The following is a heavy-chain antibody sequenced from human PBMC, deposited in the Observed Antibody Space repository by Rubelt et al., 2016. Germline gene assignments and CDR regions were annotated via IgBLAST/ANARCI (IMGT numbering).Heavy chain of an antibody. Sequence: QVQLQESGPGLVKPSETLSLTCTVSGGSISSGGYYWSWIRQHPGKGLEWIGYIYYSGSTYCNPSLKSRATISVDTFKNQFSLKLSSVTAADTTVYYCVRGGTTRTFDHWGQGTLVTVSS. V-gene: IGHV4-31*03. J-gene: IGHJ4*02. CDR3: VRGGTTRTFDH. CDR1: GGSISSGGYY. CDR2: IYYSGST. D-gene: IGHD3-16*01.